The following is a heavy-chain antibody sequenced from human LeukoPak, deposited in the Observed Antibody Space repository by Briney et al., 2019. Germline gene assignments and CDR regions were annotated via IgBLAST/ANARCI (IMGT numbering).Heavy chain of an antibody. CDR3: ARGGKPAAPFGYMDV. CDR2: ISADNGNT. D-gene: IGHD2-2*01. CDR1: GYTFIIYG. J-gene: IGHJ6*03. Sequence: ASVKVSCKASGYTFIIYGISWVRLAPGQGLEWMGWISADNGNTNYAQKLQGRVTRTTDTSTSTAYMELRSQRSDDTAVYYCARGGKPAAPFGYMDVWGKGTTVTVSS. V-gene: IGHV1-18*01.